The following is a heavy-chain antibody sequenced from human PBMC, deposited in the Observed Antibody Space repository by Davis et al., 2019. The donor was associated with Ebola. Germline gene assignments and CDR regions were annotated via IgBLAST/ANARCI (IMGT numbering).Heavy chain of an antibody. CDR1: GFTFYNYA. Sequence: GESLKISCAASGFTFYNYAITWVRQAPGKGLEWVSAISGSGGSTYYADSVKGRFTISRGNSKNTLYLQMNSLRAEDTAVYYCAKDMGGYCSGGSCHGGWFDPWGQGTLVTVSS. CDR3: AKDMGGYCSGGSCHGGWFDP. D-gene: IGHD2-15*01. J-gene: IGHJ5*02. CDR2: ISGSGGST. V-gene: IGHV3-23*01.